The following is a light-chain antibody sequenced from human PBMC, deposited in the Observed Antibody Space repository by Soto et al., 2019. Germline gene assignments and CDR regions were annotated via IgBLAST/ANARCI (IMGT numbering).Light chain of an antibody. CDR1: SSDVGAYNY. Sequence: QSALTQPASVSGSPGQSITISCTGTSSDVGAYNYVSWYQHHPGKVPKLLIYDVNMRPPGISNRFSGSKSGNTASLTISGIQAEDESYYYCGSYTNSITLVFGGGTKLTVL. J-gene: IGLJ2*01. CDR3: GSYTNSITLV. CDR2: DVN. V-gene: IGLV2-14*03.